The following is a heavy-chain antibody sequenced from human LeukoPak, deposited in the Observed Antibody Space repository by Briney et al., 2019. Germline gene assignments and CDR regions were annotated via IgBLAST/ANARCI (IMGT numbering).Heavy chain of an antibody. V-gene: IGHV3-21*01. Sequence: GGSLRLSCAASGFTFSSYSMNWVRQAPGKGLEWVSSISSSSYIYYADSVKGRFTISRDNAKNSLYLQMNSLRAEDTAVYYCARRYCSSTSCRYYYYGMDVWGQGTTVTVSS. CDR1: GFTFSSYS. CDR2: ISSSSYI. D-gene: IGHD2-2*01. CDR3: ARRYCSSTSCRYYYYGMDV. J-gene: IGHJ6*02.